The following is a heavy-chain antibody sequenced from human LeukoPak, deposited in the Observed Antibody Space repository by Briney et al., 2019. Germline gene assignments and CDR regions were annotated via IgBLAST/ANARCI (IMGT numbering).Heavy chain of an antibody. CDR1: GFTVSSNY. D-gene: IGHD1-26*01. CDR2: IYSGGST. Sequence: GGSLRLSCAAPGFTVSSNYMSWVRQAPGKGLEWVSVIYSGGSTYYADSVKGRFTISRDNSKNTLYLQMNSLRAEDTAVYYCAKAVGGSHAVDYWGQGTLVTVSS. J-gene: IGHJ4*02. CDR3: AKAVGGSHAVDY. V-gene: IGHV3-66*01.